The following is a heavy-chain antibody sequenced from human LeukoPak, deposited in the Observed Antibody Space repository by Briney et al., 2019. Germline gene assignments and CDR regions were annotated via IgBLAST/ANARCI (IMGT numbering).Heavy chain of an antibody. D-gene: IGHD6-13*01. CDR3: ARVDRGGSSWYDY. J-gene: IGHJ4*02. V-gene: IGHV1-2*02. CDR2: INPNSDGT. Sequence: ASVKVSCKASGYTFTGYYMHWVRQAPGPGLEWMGWINPNSDGTNYAQKFQGRVTMTRDTSISTVYMELSRLRSDDTAVYYCARVDRGGSSWYDYWGQGTLVTVSS. CDR1: GYTFTGYY.